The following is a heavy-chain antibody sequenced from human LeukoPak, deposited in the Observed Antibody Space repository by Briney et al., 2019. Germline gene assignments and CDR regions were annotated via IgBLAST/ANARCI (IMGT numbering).Heavy chain of an antibody. D-gene: IGHD4-23*01. J-gene: IGHJ4*02. CDR3: ALLGDYGGNSVYFDY. CDR1: GFTFSSYG. V-gene: IGHV3-30*02. Sequence: GGSLRLSCAASGFTFSSYGMHWVRQAPGKGLEWVAFIRYDGSNKYYADSVKGRFTISRDNSKNTLYLQMNSLRAEDTAVYYCALLGDYGGNSVYFDYWGQGTLVTVSS. CDR2: IRYDGSNK.